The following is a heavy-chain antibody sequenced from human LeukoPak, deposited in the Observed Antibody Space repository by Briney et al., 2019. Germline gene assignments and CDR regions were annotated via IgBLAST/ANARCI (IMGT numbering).Heavy chain of an antibody. CDR3: ASGYSYDLFDY. Sequence: SETLSLTCTVSGGSISSSGYYWGWIRQPPGKGLQWIGSINYNGNTYYNPSPKSRVTISVDTSKNQFSLKLSSVTAADTAVYYCASGYSYDLFDYWGQGTLVTVSS. D-gene: IGHD5-18*01. CDR1: GGSISSSGYY. V-gene: IGHV4-39*07. J-gene: IGHJ4*02. CDR2: INYNGNT.